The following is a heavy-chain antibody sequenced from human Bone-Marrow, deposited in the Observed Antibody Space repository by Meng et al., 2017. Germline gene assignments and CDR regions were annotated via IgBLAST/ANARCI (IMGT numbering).Heavy chain of an antibody. CDR2: INTDASIT. V-gene: IGHV3-74*03. D-gene: IGHD5-24*01. CDR3: AREAGWLHLLDY. CDR1: GFTFSSYN. Sequence: GESLKISCAASGFTFSSYNMHWVRQTPGEGLVWVSRINTDASITTYADSVKGRFTISRDDAKNTVYLQMNSLRAEDTAVYYCAREAGWLHLLDYWGQGALVTVSS. J-gene: IGHJ4*02.